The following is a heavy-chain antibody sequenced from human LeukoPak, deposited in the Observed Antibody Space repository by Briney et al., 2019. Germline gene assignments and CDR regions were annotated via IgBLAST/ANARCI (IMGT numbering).Heavy chain of an antibody. V-gene: IGHV3-74*01. CDR1: GFTFSSYW. J-gene: IGHJ6*03. CDR3: AKDFKYYYYYMDV. CDR2: INSDGGST. Sequence: GGSLRLSCAASGFTFSSYWMHWVRQAPGKGLVWVSRINSDGGSTSYTDSVKGRFTISRDNAKNTLYLQMNSLRAEDTAVYYCAKDFKYYYYYMDVWGKGTTVIISS.